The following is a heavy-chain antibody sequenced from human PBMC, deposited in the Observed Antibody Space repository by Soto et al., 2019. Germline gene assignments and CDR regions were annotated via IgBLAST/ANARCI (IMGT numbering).Heavy chain of an antibody. J-gene: IGHJ6*02. CDR1: GGTFGSYA. Sequence: QVQLVQSGAEVKKPGSSVKVSCKASGGTFGSYAISWVRQAPGQGPEWMGGIIPITGTANYAQKFQGRVTITADESTSTAPMQLSSLRSEDTAVYYCARSQGSSTSLEIYNYYYYGMDVWGQGTTVTVSS. V-gene: IGHV1-69*01. D-gene: IGHD2-2*01. CDR3: ARSQGSSTSLEIYNYYYYGMDV. CDR2: IIPITGTA.